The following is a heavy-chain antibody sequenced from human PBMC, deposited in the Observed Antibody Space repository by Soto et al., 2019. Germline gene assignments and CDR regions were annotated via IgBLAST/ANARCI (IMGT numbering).Heavy chain of an antibody. CDR3: ASVYRSGSHYPPYYYYLDV. CDR1: CGSFSGYY. Sequence: SETLSLTCAVFCGSFSGYYWSWIRQPPGKGLEWIGEINHSGSTNYNPSLKSRVTISVDTSKNQFSLKLSSVTAADTAVYYCASVYRSGSHYPPYYYYLDVWGEGTTVT. D-gene: IGHD3-10*01. J-gene: IGHJ6*03. V-gene: IGHV4-34*01. CDR2: INHSGST.